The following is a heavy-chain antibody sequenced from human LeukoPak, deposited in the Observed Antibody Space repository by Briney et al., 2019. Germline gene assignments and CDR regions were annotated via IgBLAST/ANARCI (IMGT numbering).Heavy chain of an antibody. CDR3: ARDHFGSLDS. V-gene: IGHV4-61*01. J-gene: IGHJ4*02. CDR2: DYCGGNT. D-gene: IGHD3-10*01. Sequence: SEALSLICTVSGFSVTTDSYCWGWIRQPPGKGLEWIGYDYCGGNTNYDPSLKRRVTISVDTSKNQFSLTLTSVTAADTAVYFCARDHFGSLDSWGQGTLVTVSS. CDR1: GFSVTTDSYC.